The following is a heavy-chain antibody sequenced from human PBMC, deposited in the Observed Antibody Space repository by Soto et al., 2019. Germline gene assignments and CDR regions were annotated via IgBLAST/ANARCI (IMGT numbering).Heavy chain of an antibody. CDR2: IIPILGIA. D-gene: IGHD3-10*01. CDR1: GGTFSSYT. CDR3: ARDLDGSGSSPDSTDY. Sequence: QVQLVRSGAEVKKPGSSVKVSCKASGGTFSSYTISWVRQAPGQGLEWMGRIIPILGIANYAQKFQGRVTITADKSTSTAYMELSSLRSEDTAVYYCARDLDGSGSSPDSTDYWGQGTLVTVSS. V-gene: IGHV1-69*08. J-gene: IGHJ4*02.